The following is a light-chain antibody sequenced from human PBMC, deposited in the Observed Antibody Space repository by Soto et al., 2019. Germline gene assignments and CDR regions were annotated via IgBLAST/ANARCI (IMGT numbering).Light chain of an antibody. CDR2: GAS. CDR3: QQYGRTPWT. V-gene: IGKV3-20*01. CDR1: QSVSSNY. J-gene: IGKJ1*01. Sequence: EIVLTQSPGTLSLSPGERATLSCRASQSVSSNYLAWYRQKPGQAPRLLIYGASSRATDIPDRFSGSGSGTDFTLTISRLEPEDFAVYYCQQYGRTPWTFGQGTKVEIK.